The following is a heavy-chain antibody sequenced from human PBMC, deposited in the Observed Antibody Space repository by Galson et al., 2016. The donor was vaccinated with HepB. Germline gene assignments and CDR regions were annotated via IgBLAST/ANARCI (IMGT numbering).Heavy chain of an antibody. CDR1: GFTFSSYA. D-gene: IGHD2/OR15-2a*01. V-gene: IGHV3-64D*06. CDR3: VKVSRASLFSMLGPGDY. Sequence: SLRLSCAASGFTFSSYAMHWVRQAPGKGLKHVSGIGSNGGATYYADSVKGRVTISRDNAKNTLHLQMSSLRAEDTAVYYCVKVSRASLFSMLGPGDYWGQGTLVTVSS. J-gene: IGHJ4*02. CDR2: IGSNGGAT.